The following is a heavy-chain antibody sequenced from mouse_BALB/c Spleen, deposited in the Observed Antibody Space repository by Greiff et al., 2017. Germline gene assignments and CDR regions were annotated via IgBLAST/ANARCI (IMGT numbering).Heavy chain of an antibody. D-gene: IGHD2-4*01. V-gene: IGHV14-4*02. CDR1: GFNIKDYY. Sequence: EVQLQQSGAELVRSGASVKLSCTASGFNIKDYYMHWVKQRPEQGLEWIGWIDPENGDTEYAPKFQGKATMTADTSSNTAYLQLSSLTSEDTAVYYCNAWGITTGTWFADWGEGTLVTVSA. J-gene: IGHJ3*01. CDR3: NAWGITTGTWFAD. CDR2: IDPENGDT.